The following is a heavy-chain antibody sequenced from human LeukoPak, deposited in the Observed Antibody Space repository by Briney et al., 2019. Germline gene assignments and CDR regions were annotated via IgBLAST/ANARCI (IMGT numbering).Heavy chain of an antibody. J-gene: IGHJ4*02. Sequence: ASVKVSCKASGYTFTSYYMHWVRQAPGQGLEWMGIINPSGGSTSYAQKFQGRVTMTRDTSTSTVYMELSSLRSEDTAVYYCARGSPRGCSYGYPYDYWGQGTLVTVSS. V-gene: IGHV1-46*01. CDR3: ARGSPRGCSYGYPYDY. CDR2: INPSGGST. D-gene: IGHD5-18*01. CDR1: GYTFTSYY.